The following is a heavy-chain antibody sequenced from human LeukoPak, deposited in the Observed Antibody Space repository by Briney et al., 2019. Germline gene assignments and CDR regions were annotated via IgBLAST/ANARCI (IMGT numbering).Heavy chain of an antibody. V-gene: IGHV1-69*13. CDR2: IIPIFGTA. J-gene: IGHJ4*02. D-gene: IGHD2-21*01. CDR1: GGTFSSHA. Sequence: SVKVSCKASGGTFSSHAISWVRQAPGQGLEWMGGIIPIFGTANYAQKFQGRVTITAGESTSTAYMELSSLRSEDTAVYYCARGSTLIQTAPLNYWGQGTLVTVSS. CDR3: ARGSTLIQTAPLNY.